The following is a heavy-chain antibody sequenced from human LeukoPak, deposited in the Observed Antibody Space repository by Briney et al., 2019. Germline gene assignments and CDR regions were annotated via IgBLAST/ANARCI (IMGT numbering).Heavy chain of an antibody. Sequence: ASVKVSCTASGGTFSSYAISWVRQAPGQGLEWMGGIIPIFGTANYAQKFQGRVTITADESTSTAYMELSSLRSEDTAVYYCARAPTYYYGSGSYYSGFDYWGQGTLVTVSS. D-gene: IGHD3-10*01. CDR1: GGTFSSYA. CDR2: IIPIFGTA. V-gene: IGHV1-69*01. CDR3: ARAPTYYYGSGSYYSGFDY. J-gene: IGHJ4*02.